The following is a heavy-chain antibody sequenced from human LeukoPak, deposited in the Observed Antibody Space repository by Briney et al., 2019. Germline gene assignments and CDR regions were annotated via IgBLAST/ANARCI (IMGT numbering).Heavy chain of an antibody. D-gene: IGHD5-18*01. CDR1: GGSISSYY. V-gene: IGHV4-59*12. Sequence: PSETLSLTCTVSGGSISSYYWSWIRQPPGKGLEWIGYLYYSGSTYYNPSLKSRLIISLDTSKNQFLLKLSSVTAADTAVYYCARSGWGFEMPSAYSYYGLDVWGQGTTVTVSS. CDR2: LYYSGST. CDR3: ARSGWGFEMPSAYSYYGLDV. J-gene: IGHJ6*02.